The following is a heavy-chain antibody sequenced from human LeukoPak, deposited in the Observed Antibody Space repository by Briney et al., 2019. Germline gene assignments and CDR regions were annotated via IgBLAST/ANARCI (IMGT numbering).Heavy chain of an antibody. CDR2: IYYSGTT. D-gene: IGHD6-6*01. Sequence: PSETLSLTCTVSGGSISSSNSYWDWIRQPPGKGLEWIGCIYYSGTTYYNPSLKSRLTISVDTSKNQFSLRLSSVTAADTAVYYCARHNTSSPPDYWGQGTLVTVSS. CDR1: GGSISSSNSY. V-gene: IGHV4-39*01. CDR3: ARHNTSSPPDY. J-gene: IGHJ4*02.